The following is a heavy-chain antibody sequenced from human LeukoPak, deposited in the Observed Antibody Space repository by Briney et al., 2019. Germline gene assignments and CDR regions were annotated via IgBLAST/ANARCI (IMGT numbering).Heavy chain of an antibody. CDR2: IYPGDSDT. CDR1: GYSFTTYW. CDR3: GRIPAAGSLKGSFDI. V-gene: IGHV5-51*01. Sequence: GESLKISCKGSGYSFTTYWIGWVRQMPGKGLEWMGIIYPGDSDTTYSPSFQGQVTISADKSISTAYLQWSSLKASDSAMYYCGRIPAAGSLKGSFDIWGQGTMVTVSS. J-gene: IGHJ3*02. D-gene: IGHD6-13*01.